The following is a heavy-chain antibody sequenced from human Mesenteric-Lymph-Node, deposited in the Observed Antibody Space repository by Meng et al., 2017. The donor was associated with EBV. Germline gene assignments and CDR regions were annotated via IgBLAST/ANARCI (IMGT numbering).Heavy chain of an antibody. V-gene: IGHV1-3*01. J-gene: IGHJ5*02. Sequence: QVQLGQAGAEVKKPXASVKVSCKASGYTFTSYAMHWVRQAPGQRLEWMGWINVGNGDTKYSQKFQGRVTITRDTSASTAYMELSSLRSEDTAVYYCARDSSGDSRYFDPWGPGTPVTVSS. CDR1: GYTFTSYA. D-gene: IGHD6-19*01. CDR2: INVGNGDT. CDR3: ARDSSGDSRYFDP.